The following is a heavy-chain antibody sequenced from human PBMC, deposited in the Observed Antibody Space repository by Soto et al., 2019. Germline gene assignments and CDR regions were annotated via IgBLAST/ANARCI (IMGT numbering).Heavy chain of an antibody. D-gene: IGHD3-22*01. CDR3: ATYGTYYYHSSGLPPDYYGMDV. CDR2: INPNSGGT. CDR1: GYTFTGYY. V-gene: IGHV1-2*02. Sequence: AAVKVSCKASGYTFTGYYMHWVRQAPAQGREWMGWINPNSGGTNYAQKFQGRVPLTTDTCISTAYMGLSRLGSDDTGVYCRATYGTYYYHSSGLPPDYYGMDVWGQGTTVTVSS. J-gene: IGHJ6*02.